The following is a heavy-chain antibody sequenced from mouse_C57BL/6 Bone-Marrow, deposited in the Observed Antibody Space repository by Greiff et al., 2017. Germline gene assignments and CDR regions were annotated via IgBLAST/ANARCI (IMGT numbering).Heavy chain of an antibody. Sequence: EVKLMESGPGLVKPSQSLSLTCSVTGYSITSGYYWNWIRQFPGNKLEWMGYINYDGSNNYNPSLKNRITITRDTSKNQFFLKLNSVTTEDTATYYCASGPNYYGSSYNWGQGTTLTVSS. D-gene: IGHD1-1*01. V-gene: IGHV3-6*01. CDR1: GYSITSGYY. CDR3: ASGPNYYGSSYN. J-gene: IGHJ2*01. CDR2: INYDGSN.